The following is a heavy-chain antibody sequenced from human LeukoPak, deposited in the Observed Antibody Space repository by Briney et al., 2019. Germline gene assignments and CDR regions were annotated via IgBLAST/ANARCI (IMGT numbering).Heavy chain of an antibody. Sequence: SGTLSLTCAVSGASISSYNCWGWVRQSPGKVLEWIGEIYRSGITNYNPSLESRVTISVDTSKNQFSLKLSSVTAADTAVYYCASTGKWIQLWPYYYYGMDVWGQGTTVTVSS. V-gene: IGHV4-4*02. J-gene: IGHJ6*02. CDR1: GASISSYNC. CDR2: IYRSGIT. CDR3: ASTGKWIQLWPYYYYGMDV. D-gene: IGHD5-18*01.